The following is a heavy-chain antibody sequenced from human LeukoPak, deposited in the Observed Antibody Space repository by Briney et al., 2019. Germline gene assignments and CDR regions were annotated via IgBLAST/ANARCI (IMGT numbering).Heavy chain of an antibody. CDR2: IYTSGST. D-gene: IGHD6-19*01. J-gene: IGHJ4*02. CDR3: ARGSAGTSENFDY. CDR1: GGSISSGSYY. V-gene: IGHV4-61*02. Sequence: SQTLSLTCTVSGGSISSGSYYWSWIRQPAGKGLEWIGRIYTSGSTNYNPSLKSRVTISVDTSKNQFSLKLSSMTAADTAVYYCARGSAGTSENFDYWGQGTLVTVSS.